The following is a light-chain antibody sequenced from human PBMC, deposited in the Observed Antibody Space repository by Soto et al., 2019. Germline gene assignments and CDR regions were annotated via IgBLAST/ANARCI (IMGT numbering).Light chain of an antibody. CDR1: QAINKY. J-gene: IGKJ1*01. CDR2: GAS. CDR3: QQSYTTPGT. V-gene: IGKV1-39*01. Sequence: DIQMTQSPSSLPASVGDSVTITCRASQAINKYLNWYQHKAGQAPKLLIYGASSVHKGDPARFRGSGAGTFFTLTISSLQPEDFATYYCQQSYTTPGTFGRGTTVEIK.